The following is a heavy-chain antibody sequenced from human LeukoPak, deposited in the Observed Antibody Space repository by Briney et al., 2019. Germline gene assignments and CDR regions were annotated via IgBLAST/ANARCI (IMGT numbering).Heavy chain of an antibody. D-gene: IGHD5-12*01. Sequence: GGSLRLSCAASGFTFSSYSMNWVRQAPGKGLEWVSYISSSSSTIYYADSVKGRFTISRDNAKNSLYLQMNSLRAEDTAVYYCASGYDTASFDYWGQGTLVTVSS. CDR3: ASGYDTASFDY. CDR1: GFTFSSYS. V-gene: IGHV3-48*01. CDR2: ISSSSSTI. J-gene: IGHJ4*02.